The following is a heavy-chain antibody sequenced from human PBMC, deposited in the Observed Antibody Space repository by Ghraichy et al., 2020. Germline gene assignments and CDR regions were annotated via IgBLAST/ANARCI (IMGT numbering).Heavy chain of an antibody. D-gene: IGHD3-10*01. CDR3: ARAPVEFPDAFDI. Sequence: SETLSLTCTVSGGSISSSSYYWGWIRQPPGKGLEWIGSIYYSGSTYYNPSLKSRVTISVDTSKNQFSLKLSSVTAADTAVYYCARAPVEFPDAFDIWGQGTMVTVSS. V-gene: IGHV4-39*01. J-gene: IGHJ3*02. CDR1: GGSISSSSYY. CDR2: IYYSGST.